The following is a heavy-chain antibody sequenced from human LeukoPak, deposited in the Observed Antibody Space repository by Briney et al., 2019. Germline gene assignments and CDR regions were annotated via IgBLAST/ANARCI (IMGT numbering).Heavy chain of an antibody. J-gene: IGHJ4*02. V-gene: IGHV4-34*01. D-gene: IGHD5-18*01. CDR2: INHSGST. CDR1: GGSFSGYY. CDR3: ARGVDTAMVSEFDY. Sequence: SETLSLTCAVYGGSFSGYYWSWIRQPPGKGLEWIGEINHSGSTNYNPSLKSRVTISVDTSKNQFSLKLSSVTAADTAVYYCARGVDTAMVSEFDYWGQETLVTVSS.